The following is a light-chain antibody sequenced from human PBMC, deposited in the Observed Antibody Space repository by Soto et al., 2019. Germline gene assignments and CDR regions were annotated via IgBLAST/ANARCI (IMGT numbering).Light chain of an antibody. Sequence: EIVLTQSPATLSLSPGERATLSCRASQSVSFYLAWYQQKPGPAPRLLIYDASNRATGIPARFSGSGSGTDFTLTISSLEPEDFAVYYCQQRSNWPRTFGPGTKVDIK. CDR1: QSVSFY. V-gene: IGKV3-11*01. CDR3: QQRSNWPRT. CDR2: DAS. J-gene: IGKJ3*01.